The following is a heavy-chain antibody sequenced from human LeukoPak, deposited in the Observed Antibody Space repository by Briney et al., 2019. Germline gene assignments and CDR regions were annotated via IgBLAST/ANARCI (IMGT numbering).Heavy chain of an antibody. CDR3: ARGRSTGYPYYFEY. CDR1: VYTFTSYD. V-gene: IGHV1-8*03. D-gene: IGHD5-12*01. J-gene: IGHJ4*02. CDR2: MNPNSGST. Sequence: GASVKVSCKASVYTFTSYDINWVRQATGQGLEWMGWMNPNSGSTGYAQKFQGRVTTTRNTSISTAYMELSGLRSEDTAVYYCARGRSTGYPYYFEYWGQGTLVTVSS.